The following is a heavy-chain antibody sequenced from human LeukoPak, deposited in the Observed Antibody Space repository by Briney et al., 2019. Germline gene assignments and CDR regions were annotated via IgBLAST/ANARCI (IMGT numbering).Heavy chain of an antibody. CDR3: AKVFYDSAGFYYFGF. CDR2: ISSSSSYI. V-gene: IGHV3-21*04. CDR1: GFTFSSYS. Sequence: GGSLRLSCAASGFTFSSYSMNWVRQAPGKGLEWVSSISSSSSYIYYADSVKGRFTISRDNAKNSLYLQMNSLRPEDTALYYCAKVFYDSAGFYYFGFWGQGTLVTVSS. J-gene: IGHJ4*02. D-gene: IGHD3-22*01.